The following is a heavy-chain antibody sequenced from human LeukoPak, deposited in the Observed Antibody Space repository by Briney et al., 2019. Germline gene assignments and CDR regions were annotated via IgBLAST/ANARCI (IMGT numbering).Heavy chain of an antibody. V-gene: IGHV3-30*18. CDR3: AKDRYCGGDCYSPPYFDY. Sequence: GGSLRLSCAASGFTFSSYGMHWVRQAPGKGLEWVAVISYDGSNKYYADSVKGRFTISRDNSKNTLYLQMNSLRAEDTAVCYCAKDRYCGGDCYSPPYFDYWGQGTLVTVSS. CDR1: GFTFSSYG. CDR2: ISYDGSNK. J-gene: IGHJ4*02. D-gene: IGHD2-21*02.